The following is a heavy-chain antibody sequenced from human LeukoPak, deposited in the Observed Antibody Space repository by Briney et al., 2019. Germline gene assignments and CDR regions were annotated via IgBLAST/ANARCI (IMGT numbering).Heavy chain of an antibody. V-gene: IGHV4-39*07. CDR3: ARDRGDSGAFDI. J-gene: IGHJ3*02. CDR2: ISYSGNT. Sequence: PSETLSLTCTVSGGSISSSSYYWGWIRQTPGKGLEWIVSISYSGNTYDNPSLKSRVTISVDTSKNQFSLRLSSVTAADTAVYYCARDRGDSGAFDIWGQGTMVTVSS. D-gene: IGHD2-21*01. CDR1: GGSISSSSYY.